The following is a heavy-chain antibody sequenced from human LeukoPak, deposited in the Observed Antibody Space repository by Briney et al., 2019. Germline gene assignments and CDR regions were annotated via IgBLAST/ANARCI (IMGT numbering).Heavy chain of an antibody. V-gene: IGHV1-8*01. D-gene: IGHD2-15*01. J-gene: IGHJ5*02. Sequence: ASVKVSCKASGYTFTSYDINWVRQATGQGLEWMGWMNPNSGNTGYAQKFQSRVTMTRNTSISTAYMELSSLRSEDTAVYYCARDRYCSGGSCYSYGWFDPWGQGTLVTVSS. CDR1: GYTFTSYD. CDR3: ARDRYCSGGSCYSYGWFDP. CDR2: MNPNSGNT.